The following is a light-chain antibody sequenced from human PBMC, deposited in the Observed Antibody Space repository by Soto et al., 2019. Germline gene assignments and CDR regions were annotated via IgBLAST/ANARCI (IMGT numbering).Light chain of an antibody. CDR1: QSISDW. J-gene: IGKJ2*01. CDR2: KAS. V-gene: IGKV1-5*03. Sequence: DIQMTQSPSTLAASVGDRVTITCRASQSISDWLAWYQQRSGKAPKLLIYKASSIQSGVPTRFSGSGSGTEVTLPTSSQQPDDFANYYCQQYNRFPYTFVQGPKLEIK. CDR3: QQYNRFPYT.